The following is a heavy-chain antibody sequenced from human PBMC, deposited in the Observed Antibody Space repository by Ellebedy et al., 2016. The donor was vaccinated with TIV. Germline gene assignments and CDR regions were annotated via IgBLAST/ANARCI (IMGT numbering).Heavy chain of an antibody. D-gene: IGHD4-17*01. CDR1: GFTFDNFA. CDR2: ITGSGDRT. J-gene: IGHJ4*02. V-gene: IGHV3-23*01. CDR3: ARDLYSGEYDVFDY. Sequence: PGGSLRLSCATSGFTFDNFAMRWFRQAPGKGLEWVSAITGSGDRTFYADSVKGRFTISRDNSKSTLYLQMDSLRAEDTAVYYCARDLYSGEYDVFDYWGQGTLVTVSS.